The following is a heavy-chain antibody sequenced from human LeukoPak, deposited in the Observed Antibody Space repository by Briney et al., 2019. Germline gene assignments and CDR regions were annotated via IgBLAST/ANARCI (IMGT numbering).Heavy chain of an antibody. CDR1: GYTFTSYD. CDR2: MNPNSGNT. Sequence: ASVKVSCKASGYTFTSYDINWVRQATGQGLEWMGWMNPNSGNTGYAQKFQGRVTMTRNTSISTAYMELSSLRSEDTAVYYCARRERATVHFDYWGQGTLVTVSS. V-gene: IGHV1-8*01. D-gene: IGHD1-26*01. J-gene: IGHJ4*02. CDR3: ARRERATVHFDY.